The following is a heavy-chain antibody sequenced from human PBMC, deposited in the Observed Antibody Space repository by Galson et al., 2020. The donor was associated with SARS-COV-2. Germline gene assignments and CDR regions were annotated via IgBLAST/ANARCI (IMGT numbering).Heavy chain of an antibody. D-gene: IGHD6-13*01. V-gene: IGHV3-21*01. CDR1: GLTFSKYT. CDR2: MSSSGSQI. CDR3: ARAVGTAVVYYWYFDL. Sequence: GGSLRLSCASSGLTFSKYTMNCVRQAPGKGPEWLSSMSSSGSQIYYSASVRGRFTISRDDARNSLYLQMNSLRVEDTAIYYCARAVGTAVVYYWYFDLWGRGALVTVSS. J-gene: IGHJ2*01.